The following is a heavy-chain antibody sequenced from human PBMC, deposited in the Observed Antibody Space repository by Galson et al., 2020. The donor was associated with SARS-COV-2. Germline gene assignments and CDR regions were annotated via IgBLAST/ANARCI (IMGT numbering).Heavy chain of an antibody. CDR2: ITPNGDST. CDR3: AREHDDMSSSAYDY. V-gene: IGHV1-46*01. J-gene: IGHJ4*02. CDR1: GYTFTNFY. D-gene: IGHD3-22*01. Sequence: ASVKVSCKASGYTFTNFYIHWVRRAPGQGLEWMGVITPNGDSTLYAQKLQGRVSMTWDTSTTTVYMELGGLRSDDTAVYYCAREHDDMSSSAYDYWGQGTLVTVSS.